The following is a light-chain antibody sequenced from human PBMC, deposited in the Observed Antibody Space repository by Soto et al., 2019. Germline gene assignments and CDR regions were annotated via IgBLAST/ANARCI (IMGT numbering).Light chain of an antibody. CDR3: QQYSTLPHT. J-gene: IGKJ2*01. V-gene: IGKV3-20*01. Sequence: ENVLTQSPGTLSLSPGERATLSCRATQSVTSRYFAWYQQKPGQAPRLLIYGISSRATDIPDRFSGSGSGTDYTLTISRLEPEDFGVYYCQQYSTLPHTFGQGTKVDIK. CDR1: QSVTSRY. CDR2: GIS.